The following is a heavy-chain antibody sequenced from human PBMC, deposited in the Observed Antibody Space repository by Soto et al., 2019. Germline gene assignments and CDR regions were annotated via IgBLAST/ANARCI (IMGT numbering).Heavy chain of an antibody. CDR3: ARAVAVAGLSNWFDP. Sequence: QVQLVQSGAEVKKPRASVKVSCKASGYTFTGYYMHWVRQAPGQGLEWMGWINPNSGGTNYAQKFQGWVTMTRDTSISTAYMELSRLRSDDTAVYYCARAVAVAGLSNWFDPWGQGTLVTVSS. J-gene: IGHJ5*02. CDR1: GYTFTGYY. V-gene: IGHV1-2*04. D-gene: IGHD6-19*01. CDR2: INPNSGGT.